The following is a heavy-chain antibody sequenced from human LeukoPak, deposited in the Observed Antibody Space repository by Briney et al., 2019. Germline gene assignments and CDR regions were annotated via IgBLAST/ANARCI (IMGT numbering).Heavy chain of an antibody. Sequence: GGSLRLFCAASGFTFSSFWMTWVRQAPGKGLEWVANIERDGSKKTYVDSVKGRFTISRDNAKNSLYLQMSSLRAEDTAVYYCATAPAAADSCWGQGTLVAVSS. CDR1: GFTFSSFW. V-gene: IGHV3-7*01. CDR3: ATAPAAADSC. D-gene: IGHD6-13*01. J-gene: IGHJ4*02. CDR2: IERDGSKK.